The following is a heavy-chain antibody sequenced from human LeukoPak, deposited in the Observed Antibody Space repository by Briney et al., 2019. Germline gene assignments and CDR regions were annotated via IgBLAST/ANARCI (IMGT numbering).Heavy chain of an antibody. CDR3: ARAVRNYNYYYYYMDV. CDR2: IYTSGST. V-gene: IGHV4-38-2*01. CDR1: GYSISSGYY. J-gene: IGHJ6*03. D-gene: IGHD1-7*01. Sequence: SETLSLTCAVSGYSISSGYYWGWIRQPPGKGLEWIGRIYTSGSTNYNPSLKSRVTISVDTSKNQFSLKLSSVTAADTAVYYCARAVRNYNYYYYYMDVWGKGTTVTVSS.